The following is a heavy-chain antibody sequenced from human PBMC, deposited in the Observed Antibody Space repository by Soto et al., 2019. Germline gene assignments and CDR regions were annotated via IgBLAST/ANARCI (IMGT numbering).Heavy chain of an antibody. CDR3: ARDLRVDCSGGSCLGWFDP. CDR2: INSDGSST. J-gene: IGHJ5*02. V-gene: IGHV3-74*01. Sequence: GGSLRLSCAASGFTFSSYWMHWVRQAPGKGLVWVSRINSDGSSTSYADSVKGRFTISRDNAKNTLYLQMNSLRAEDTAVYYCARDLRVDCSGGSCLGWFDPWGHGTLVTVSS. D-gene: IGHD2-15*01. CDR1: GFTFSSYW.